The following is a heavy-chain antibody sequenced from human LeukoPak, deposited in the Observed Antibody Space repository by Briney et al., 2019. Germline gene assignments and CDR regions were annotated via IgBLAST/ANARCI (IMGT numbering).Heavy chain of an antibody. J-gene: IGHJ4*02. CDR2: IYYSGST. V-gene: IGHV4-31*03. Sequence: PSETLSLTCTVSGGSISSGGYYWSWIRQHPGKGLEWIGYIYYSGSTNYNPSLESRVTISVDASENQFSLKLNSVTAADTAVYYCARRIHGSSHVDCWGQGTLVTVSS. CDR3: ARRIHGSSHVDC. CDR1: GGSISSGGYY. D-gene: IGHD6-13*01.